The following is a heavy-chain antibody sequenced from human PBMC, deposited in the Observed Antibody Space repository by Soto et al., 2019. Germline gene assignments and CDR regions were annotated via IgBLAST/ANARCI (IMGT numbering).Heavy chain of an antibody. CDR2: INHSGST. J-gene: IGHJ6*02. CDR3: ARDGGGATHYYYYGMDV. D-gene: IGHD1-26*01. Sequence: PSETLSLTCAVYGGSFSGHYWSWIRQPPGKGLECIGEINHSGSTNYNPSLKSRVTISVDTSKNQFSLKLSSVTAADTAVYYCARDGGGATHYYYYGMDVWGQGTTVTAP. V-gene: IGHV4-34*01. CDR1: GGSFSGHY.